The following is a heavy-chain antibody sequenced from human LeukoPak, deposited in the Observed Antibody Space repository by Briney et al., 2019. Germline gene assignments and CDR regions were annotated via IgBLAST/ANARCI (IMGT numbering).Heavy chain of an antibody. J-gene: IGHJ4*02. D-gene: IGHD6-13*01. Sequence: GGSLRLSCAASGFTFSSYDMSWVRQAPGKGLEWVSAISGSGGSTYYADSVKGRFTISRDNSKNTLYLQMNSLRAEGTAVYYCAKDHAATHYYFDYWGQGTLVTVSS. CDR2: ISGSGGST. CDR3: AKDHAATHYYFDY. CDR1: GFTFSSYD. V-gene: IGHV3-23*01.